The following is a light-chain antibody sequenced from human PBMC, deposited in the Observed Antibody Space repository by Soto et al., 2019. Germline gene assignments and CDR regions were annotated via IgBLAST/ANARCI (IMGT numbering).Light chain of an antibody. CDR2: VNSDGSH. CDR1: SGHKKYA. V-gene: IGLV4-69*01. CDR3: QTWGTGFRV. J-gene: IGLJ3*02. Sequence: QSVLTQSPSASASLGASVKLTCTLSSGHKKYAIAWHQQQPQKGPRYLMNVNSDGSHSKGDGIPDRFSGSSSGTERYLIISSLQSEDEADYYCQTWGTGFRVFGGGTKVTVL.